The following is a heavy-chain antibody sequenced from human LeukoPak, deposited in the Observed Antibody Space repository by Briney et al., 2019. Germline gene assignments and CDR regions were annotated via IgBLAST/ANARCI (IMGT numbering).Heavy chain of an antibody. CDR2: IRYDGSNK. V-gene: IGHV3-33*06. D-gene: IGHD5-18*01. CDR3: AKVGYSYGHYYYYMDV. CDR1: GFTFSSYW. J-gene: IGHJ6*03. Sequence: YPGGSLRLSCAASGFTFSSYWMPWVRQAPGKGLEWVAGIRYDGSNKYYVDSVKGRFTISRDNSKNTLYLQMNSLRAEDTAVYYCAKVGYSYGHYYYYMDVWGKGTTVTVSS.